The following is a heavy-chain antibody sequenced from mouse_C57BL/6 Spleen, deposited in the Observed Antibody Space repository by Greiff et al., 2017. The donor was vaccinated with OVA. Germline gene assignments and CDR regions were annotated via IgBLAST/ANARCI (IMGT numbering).Heavy chain of an antibody. CDR1: GYTFTSYW. CDR3: ARAGRGYFDY. V-gene: IGHV1-59*01. J-gene: IGHJ2*01. CDR2: IDPSDSYT. Sequence: QVQLQQPGAELVRPGTSVKLSCKASGYTFTSYWMHWVKQRPGQGLEWIGVIDPSDSYTNYNQKFKGKATLTVDKSSSTAYMQLSSLTSEDSAVYYCARAGRGYFDYWGQGTTLTVSS.